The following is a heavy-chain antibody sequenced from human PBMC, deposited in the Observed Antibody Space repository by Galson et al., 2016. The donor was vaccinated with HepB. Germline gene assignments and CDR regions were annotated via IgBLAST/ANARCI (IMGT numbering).Heavy chain of an antibody. V-gene: IGHV5-51*01. CDR2: IYPGDSDT. CDR3: VSYYDSSHYGGY. Sequence: QSGAEVKKPGESLKISCQASGYSFFSYWIGWVRQMPGKGLDWVGIIYPGDSDTRYNPSFQGQVTISADKSINTAYLQWSSLKASDTAMYYCVSYYDSSHYGGYWGQGTLVTVSS. J-gene: IGHJ4*02. CDR1: GYSFFSYW. D-gene: IGHD3-22*01.